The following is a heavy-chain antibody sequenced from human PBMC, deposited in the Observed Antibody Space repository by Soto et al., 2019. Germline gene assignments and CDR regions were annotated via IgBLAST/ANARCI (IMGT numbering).Heavy chain of an antibody. CDR2: VSGSGDKT. CDR3: AKEGSPPFFQH. CDR1: GVTFSNYA. Sequence: PGGSLRLSRAASGVTFSNYAMSWVRQAPGKGPEWVSAVSGSGDKTYYLESVKGRFTISRDNSKNTVSLQMNSLRADDTAVYYCAKEGSPPFFQHWGQGTLVTVSS. J-gene: IGHJ4*02. D-gene: IGHD3-10*01. V-gene: IGHV3-23*01.